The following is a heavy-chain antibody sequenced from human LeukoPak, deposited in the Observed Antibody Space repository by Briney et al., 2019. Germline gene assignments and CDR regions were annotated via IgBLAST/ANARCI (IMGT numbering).Heavy chain of an antibody. CDR2: ISSSSSYI. D-gene: IGHD3-3*01. J-gene: IGHJ6*02. Sequence: PGGSLRLSCTASGFTFGDYAMSWFRQAPGKGLEWVSSISSSSSYIYYADSVKGRFTISRDNAKNSLYLQMNSLRAEDTAVYYCARDGDYDFWSVPYGMDVWGQGTTVTVSS. V-gene: IGHV3-21*01. CDR3: ARDGDYDFWSVPYGMDV. CDR1: GFTFGDYA.